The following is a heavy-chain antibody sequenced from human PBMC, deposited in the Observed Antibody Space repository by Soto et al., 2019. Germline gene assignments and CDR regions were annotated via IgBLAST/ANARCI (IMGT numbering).Heavy chain of an antibody. CDR1: GFSLSARGEG. V-gene: IGHV2-5*02. CDR3: AHRPFNSAWHNAYDI. CDR2: IYWDDDK. D-gene: IGHD2-21*01. J-gene: IGHJ3*02. Sequence: QITLKESGPTLVKPTETLTLTCSFSGFSLSARGEGVGWIRQPPGKALEWLAIIYWDDDKRYSPSLRTTFTTTKDASKNQVVLTMTNMDPVHTATYFCAHRPFNSAWHNAYDIWGPGTMVTVSS.